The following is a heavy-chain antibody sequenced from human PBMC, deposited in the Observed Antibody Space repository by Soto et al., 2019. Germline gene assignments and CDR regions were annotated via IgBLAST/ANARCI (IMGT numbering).Heavy chain of an antibody. CDR2: IYYSGST. J-gene: IGHJ5*02. CDR1: GGSISSYY. V-gene: IGHV4-59*01. D-gene: IGHD3-3*01. Sequence: SETLSLTCTVSGGSISSYYWSWIRQPPGKGLEWIGYIYYSGSTNYNPSLKSRVTISVDTSKNQFSLKLSSVTAADTAVYYCARGYYDFWSGYYISPGWFDPWGQGTLVTVSS. CDR3: ARGYYDFWSGYYISPGWFDP.